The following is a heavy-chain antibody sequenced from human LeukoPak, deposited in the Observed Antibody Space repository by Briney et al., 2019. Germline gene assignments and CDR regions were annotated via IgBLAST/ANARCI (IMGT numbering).Heavy chain of an antibody. CDR1: GGSISHYY. D-gene: IGHD1-14*01. V-gene: IGHV4-59*08. CDR2: LSYSGTT. CDR3: ARHDNYPGFGRGFDP. J-gene: IGHJ5*02. Sequence: SETLSLTCNVSGGSISHYYWSWIRQHPGKGLEWIGRLSYSGTTNYNPSLKSRVTISADTSKNHFSLKLYSVTAADTAVYYCARHDNYPGFGRGFDPWGQGFLVTVTS.